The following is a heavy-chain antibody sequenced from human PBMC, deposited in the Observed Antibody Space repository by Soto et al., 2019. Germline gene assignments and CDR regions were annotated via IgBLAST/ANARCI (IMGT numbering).Heavy chain of an antibody. CDR3: ARLPTRGSSWLDY. V-gene: IGHV4-39*01. Sequence: QLQLQESGPGLVKPSETLSLTCTVSGGSISSSSYYWGWIRQPPGKGLEWIGSIYYSGSTYYNPSLKSRVTISVDTSKNQFSLKLSSVTAADTAVYYCARLPTRGSSWLDYWGQGTLVTVSS. CDR1: GGSISSSSYY. CDR2: IYYSGST. J-gene: IGHJ4*02. D-gene: IGHD6-13*01.